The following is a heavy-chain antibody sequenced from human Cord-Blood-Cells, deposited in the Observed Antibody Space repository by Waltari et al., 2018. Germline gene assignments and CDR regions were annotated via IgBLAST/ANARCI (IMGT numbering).Heavy chain of an antibody. CDR1: GGSFSGYH. Sequence: QVQLQQWGAGLLKPSETLSLTCAVYGGSFSGYHWSWIRQPPAKGLGWIGEINHSRSTNYNPSLKSRVTISVDTSKNQFSLKLSSVTAADTAVYYCARLGVVVPAAQRLYYFDYWGQGTLVTVSS. J-gene: IGHJ4*02. V-gene: IGHV4-34*01. CDR3: ARLGVVVPAAQRLYYFDY. D-gene: IGHD2-2*01. CDR2: INHSRST.